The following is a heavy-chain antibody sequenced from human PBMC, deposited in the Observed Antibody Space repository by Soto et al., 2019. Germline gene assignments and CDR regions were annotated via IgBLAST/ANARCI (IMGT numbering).Heavy chain of an antibody. J-gene: IGHJ6*02. V-gene: IGHV3-7*01. Sequence: GGSLRLSCAASGFTFCSYGMSWVRQAPGKGLEWVANIKQDGSEKYYVDSVKGRFTISRDNAKNSLYLQMNSLRAEDTAVYYCARDRYSYYDFWSGSLPYYYYGMDVWGQGTTLTVSS. CDR3: ARDRYSYYDFWSGSLPYYYYGMDV. CDR2: IKQDGSEK. D-gene: IGHD3-3*01. CDR1: GFTFCSYG.